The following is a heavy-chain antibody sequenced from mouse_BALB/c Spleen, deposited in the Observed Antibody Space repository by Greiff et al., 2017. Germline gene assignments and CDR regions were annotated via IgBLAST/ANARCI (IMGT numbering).Heavy chain of an antibody. CDR2: ISSGGSYT. CDR3: ARQSSTVQLAY. J-gene: IGHJ3*01. D-gene: IGHD2-10*02. CDR1: GFTFSSYG. Sequence: VQLKESGGDLVKPGGSLKLSCAASGFTFSSYGMSWVRQTPDKRLEWVATISSGGSYTYYPDSVKGRFTISRDNAKNTLYLQLSSLKSEDTTMDYCARQSSTVQLAYWGQGTLVTVSA. V-gene: IGHV5-6*01.